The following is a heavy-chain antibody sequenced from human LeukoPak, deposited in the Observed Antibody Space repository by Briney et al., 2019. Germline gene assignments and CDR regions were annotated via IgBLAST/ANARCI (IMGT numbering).Heavy chain of an antibody. CDR2: IVVGSGNT. CDR1: AFTFTSFG. V-gene: IGHV1-58*01. CDR3: PADRAGLDP. J-gene: IGHJ5*02. Sequence: SVKVSCHAAAFTFTSFGVEWVRQARGQRLEWIGWIVVGSGNTNYAQKFQERVTITRDMSTSTAYMELSSLRSEDTAVYYCPADRAGLDPWGQGTLVTVSS. D-gene: IGHD1-1*01.